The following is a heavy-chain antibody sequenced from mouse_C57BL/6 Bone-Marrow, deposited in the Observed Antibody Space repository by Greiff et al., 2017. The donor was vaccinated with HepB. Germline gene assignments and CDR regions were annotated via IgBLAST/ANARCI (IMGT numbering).Heavy chain of an antibody. CDR2: FHPYNDDT. J-gene: IGHJ4*01. CDR3: ARGYYYGYDDYYAMDY. CDR1: GYTFTTYP. Sequence: QVQLKESGAELVKPGASVKMSCKASGYTFTTYPIEWMKQNHGKSLEWIGNFHPYNDDTKYNEKFKGKATLTVEKSSSTVYLELSRLTSDDSAVYYCARGYYYGYDDYYAMDYWGQGTSVTVSS. D-gene: IGHD2-2*01. V-gene: IGHV1-47*01.